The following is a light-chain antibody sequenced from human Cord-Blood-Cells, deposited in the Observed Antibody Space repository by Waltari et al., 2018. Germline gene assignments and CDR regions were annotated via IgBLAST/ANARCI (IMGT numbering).Light chain of an antibody. CDR2: AAS. CDR3: QQSYSTPPEFT. V-gene: IGKV1-39*01. J-gene: IGKJ4*01. Sequence: DIQMTQSPSSLSASVGDRVTITCRASQSISSYLNWYQQKPGKAPKLLIYAASSLQSGVPSRFSGSGSWTDFTLTISSLQPEDFATYYCQQSYSTPPEFTFGGGTKVEIK. CDR1: QSISSY.